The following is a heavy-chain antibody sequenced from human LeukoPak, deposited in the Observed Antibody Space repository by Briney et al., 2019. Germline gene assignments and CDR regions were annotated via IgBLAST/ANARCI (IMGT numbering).Heavy chain of an antibody. CDR2: IYSNGNT. D-gene: IGHD1-26*01. J-gene: IGHJ5*02. CDR1: GDSISGYY. CDR3: AIEIIVGATREFDA. Sequence: SETLSLTCTVSGDSISGYYWNWIRHPPGKGLEWIGYIYSNGNTNYNPSLKSRVTISVDTSKNHFSLNLNSVTAADTAVYYCAIEIIVGATREFDAWGQAILVTVSS. V-gene: IGHV4-59*01.